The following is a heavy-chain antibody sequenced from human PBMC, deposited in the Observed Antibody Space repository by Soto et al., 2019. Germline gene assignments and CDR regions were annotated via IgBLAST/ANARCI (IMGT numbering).Heavy chain of an antibody. Sequence: SETLSLTCTVSGGSISSGGYYWSWIRQHPGKGMEWIGYIYYSGSTYYNPSLKSRVTISVDTSKNQFSLKLSSVTAADTAVYYCARLDYVRDNIIDPWGQGTLVTVSS. J-gene: IGHJ5*02. CDR3: ARLDYVRDNIIDP. CDR2: IYYSGST. CDR1: GGSISSGGYY. D-gene: IGHD4-17*01. V-gene: IGHV4-31*03.